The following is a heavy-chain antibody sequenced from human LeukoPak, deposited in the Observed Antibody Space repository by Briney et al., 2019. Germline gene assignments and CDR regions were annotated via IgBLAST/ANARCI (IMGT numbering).Heavy chain of an antibody. J-gene: IGHJ5*02. CDR3: AREAPPSPMIVVASNWFDP. Sequence: GASVKVSCKASGYTFTSYGISWVRQAPGQGLEWMGRIIPILGIANYAQKFQGRVTITADKSTSTAYMELSSLRSEDTAVYYCAREAPPSPMIVVASNWFDPWGQGTLVTVSS. CDR1: GYTFTSYG. D-gene: IGHD3-22*01. V-gene: IGHV1-69*04. CDR2: IIPILGIA.